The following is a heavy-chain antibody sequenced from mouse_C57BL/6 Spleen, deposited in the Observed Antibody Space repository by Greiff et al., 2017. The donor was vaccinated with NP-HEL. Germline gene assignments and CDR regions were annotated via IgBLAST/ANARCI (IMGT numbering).Heavy chain of an antibody. J-gene: IGHJ2*01. D-gene: IGHD3-2*02. V-gene: IGHV1-69*01. CDR3: ARVSQLRLRPSLDY. CDR2: IDPSDSYT. CDR1: GYTFTSYW. Sequence: QVQLQQPGAELVMPGASVKLSCKASGYTFTSYWMHWVKQRPGQGLEWIGEIDPSDSYTNYNQKFKGKSTLTVDKSSSTAYMQLSSLTSEDSAVYYCARVSQLRLRPSLDYWGQGTTLTVSS.